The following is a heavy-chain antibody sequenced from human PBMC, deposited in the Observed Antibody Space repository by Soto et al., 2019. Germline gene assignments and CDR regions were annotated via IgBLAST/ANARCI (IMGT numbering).Heavy chain of an antibody. V-gene: IGHV1-46*01. Sequence: ASVKVSCKASGYTFTSYYMHWVRQAPGQGLEWMGIINPSGGSTSYAQKFQGRVTMTRDTSTSTVYMELRSLRSEDTAVYFCARTRSSAMGTSDYWGQGTLVTVSS. CDR1: GYTFTSYY. J-gene: IGHJ4*02. CDR3: ARTRSSAMGTSDY. CDR2: INPSGGST. D-gene: IGHD2-2*01.